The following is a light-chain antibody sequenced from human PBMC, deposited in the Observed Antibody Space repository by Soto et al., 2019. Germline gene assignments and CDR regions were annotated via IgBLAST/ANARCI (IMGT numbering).Light chain of an antibody. CDR2: LGS. V-gene: IGKV2-28*01. J-gene: IGKJ4*01. CDR3: MQALQTRLT. CDR1: QSLLHSNGYNY. Sequence: DIVMTQSPLSLPVTPGEPASISCRSSQSLLHSNGYNYLDWYLQKPEQSPQLLIYLGSNRASGVPDRFSGSGSGTDFTLKISRVEAEDVGVYYCMQALQTRLTFGGGTKVEIK.